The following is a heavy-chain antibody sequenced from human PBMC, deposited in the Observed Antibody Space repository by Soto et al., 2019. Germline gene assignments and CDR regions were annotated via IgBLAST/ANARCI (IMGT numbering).Heavy chain of an antibody. CDR1: GLTFRSYW. CDR3: XXXXXXXXXXX. J-gene: IGHJ1*01. V-gene: IGHV3-74*03. Sequence: EVQLVEFGGGLVQPGESLRLSCAASGLTFRSYWMHWVRQAPGKGLVWVSRINTDGSVAMYVDSVKGRFTISRDNAKNTLYLHMXSXXXXXXXXXXXXXXXXXXXXXXXGXXTLVTVSS. CDR2: INTDGSVA.